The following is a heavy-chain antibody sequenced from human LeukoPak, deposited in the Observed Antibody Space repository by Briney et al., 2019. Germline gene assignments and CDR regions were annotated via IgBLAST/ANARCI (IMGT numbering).Heavy chain of an antibody. CDR3: ARDPYNWNDGHSGYYGMDV. CDR2: IIPILGIA. Sequence: SVNVSCKASGGTFSSYAISWVRQAPGQGLEWMGRIIPILGIANYAQKFQGRVTITADKSTSTAYMELSSLRSEDTAVYYCARDPYNWNDGHSGYYGMDVWGQGTTVTVSS. V-gene: IGHV1-69*04. J-gene: IGHJ6*02. CDR1: GGTFSSYA. D-gene: IGHD1-1*01.